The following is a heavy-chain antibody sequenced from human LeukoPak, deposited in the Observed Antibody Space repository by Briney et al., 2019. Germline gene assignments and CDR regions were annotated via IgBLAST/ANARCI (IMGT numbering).Heavy chain of an antibody. CDR3: AKSDSSSLRFFDY. Sequence: PGRSLRLSCAASGFTFSSYAMSWVRQAPGKGLEWVSAISGSGGSTYYADSVKGRFTISRDNSKNTLYLQMNSLRAEDTAVYYCAKSDSSSLRFFDYWGQGTLVTVSS. J-gene: IGHJ4*02. V-gene: IGHV3-23*01. CDR2: ISGSGGST. CDR1: GFTFSSYA. D-gene: IGHD6-6*01.